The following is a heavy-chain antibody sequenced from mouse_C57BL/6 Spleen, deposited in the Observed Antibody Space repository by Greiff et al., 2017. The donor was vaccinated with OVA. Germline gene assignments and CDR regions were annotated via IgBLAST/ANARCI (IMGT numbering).Heavy chain of an antibody. V-gene: IGHV1-69*01. D-gene: IGHD1-1*01. CDR2: IDPSDSYT. J-gene: IGHJ2*01. Sequence: VKLQQPGAELVMPGASVKLSCKASGYTFTSYWMHWVKQRPGQGLEWIGEIDPSDSYTNYNQKFKGKSTLTVDKSSSTAYMQLSSLTSEDSAVYYCARWGTTVVASYYFDYWGQGTTLTVSS. CDR3: ARWGTTVVASYYFDY. CDR1: GYTFTSYW.